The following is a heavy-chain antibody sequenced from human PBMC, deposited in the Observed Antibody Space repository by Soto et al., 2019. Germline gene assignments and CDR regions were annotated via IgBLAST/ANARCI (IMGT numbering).Heavy chain of an antibody. Sequence: EVQLVESGGALIQPGGSLRISCAASGFTFSAYWMFCVRQAPGKGLVWVSRVNSDGTITDYADSVSGRFTISRDNAENTLYLQLNSLRVDDTAVYYCAREYYGSGIWGQGTLVTVSS. CDR3: AREYYGSGI. CDR1: GFTFSAYW. V-gene: IGHV3-74*01. CDR2: VNSDGTIT. D-gene: IGHD3-10*01. J-gene: IGHJ4*02.